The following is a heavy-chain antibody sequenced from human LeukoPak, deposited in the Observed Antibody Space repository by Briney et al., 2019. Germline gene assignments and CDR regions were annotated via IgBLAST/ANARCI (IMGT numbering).Heavy chain of an antibody. Sequence: GASVKVSCKASGYAFTNYYMHWVRQAPGEGLEWMGIINPSGGSTSYAQKFQGRVTMTRDTSTSTVYMELSSLRSEDTAEYYCARDEDGDYYGYWGQGTLVTVSS. V-gene: IGHV1-46*01. CDR1: GYAFTNYY. CDR3: ARDEDGDYYGY. D-gene: IGHD4-17*01. J-gene: IGHJ4*02. CDR2: INPSGGST.